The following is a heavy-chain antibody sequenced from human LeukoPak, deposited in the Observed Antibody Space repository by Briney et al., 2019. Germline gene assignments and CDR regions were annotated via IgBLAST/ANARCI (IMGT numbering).Heavy chain of an antibody. CDR1: GFTFSRFE. J-gene: IGHJ4*02. V-gene: IGHV3-48*03. D-gene: IGHD2-2*01. CDR2: ISGSGSSI. CDR3: ARDMGYCSSSNCYTYYLDY. Sequence: GGSLRLSCVASGFTFSRFEMNWVRQAPGKGLEWVSYISGSGSSIYYADSVKGRFTISRDNARNSLYLQMNSLRGEDTAVYYCARDMGYCSSSNCYTYYLDYWGQGTLVTVSS.